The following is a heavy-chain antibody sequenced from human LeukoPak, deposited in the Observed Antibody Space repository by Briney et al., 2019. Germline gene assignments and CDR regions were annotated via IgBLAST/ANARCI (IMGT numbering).Heavy chain of an antibody. Sequence: GGSLRLSCAASGFTFSSYWMSWVRQAPGKGLEWVANIKQDGSEKYYLDSVKGRFTISRDNAKNTLYLQMNSLRPEDTAVYYCGREIEAPGKTLDYWGQGTLATVSS. V-gene: IGHV3-7*01. CDR1: GFTFSSYW. CDR3: GREIEAPGKTLDY. CDR2: IKQDGSEK. J-gene: IGHJ4*02.